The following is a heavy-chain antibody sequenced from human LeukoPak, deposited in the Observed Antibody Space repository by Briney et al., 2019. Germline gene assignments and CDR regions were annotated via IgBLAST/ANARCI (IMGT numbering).Heavy chain of an antibody. J-gene: IGHJ3*02. CDR1: GGSITSSGFS. Sequence: PSETLSLTCAVSGGSITSSGFSWIWIRQPPGKGLEWIGEINHSGSTNYNPSLKSRVTISVDTSKNQFSLKLSSVTAADTAVYYCARFSYYDSSGYVEDKAFDIWGQGTMVTVSS. CDR3: ARFSYYDSSGYVEDKAFDI. CDR2: INHSGST. D-gene: IGHD3-22*01. V-gene: IGHV4-34*01.